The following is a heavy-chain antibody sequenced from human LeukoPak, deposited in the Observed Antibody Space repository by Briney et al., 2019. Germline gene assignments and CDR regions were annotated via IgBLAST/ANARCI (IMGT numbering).Heavy chain of an antibody. J-gene: IGHJ4*02. D-gene: IGHD5-12*01. CDR2: FDPEDVET. CDR3: ATYSGYAAY. CDR1: GYTLTELA. V-gene: IGHV1-24*01. Sequence: ASVKVSCKVSGYTLTELAIHWVREAPGKGLEWMGGFDPEDVETIYAQKFQGRVTMTEDTYTDTAYMELSSLRSEDTAVYYCATYSGYAAYWGQGTLVSVSS.